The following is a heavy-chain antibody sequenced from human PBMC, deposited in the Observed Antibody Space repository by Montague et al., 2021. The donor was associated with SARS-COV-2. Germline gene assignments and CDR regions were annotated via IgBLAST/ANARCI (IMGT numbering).Heavy chain of an antibody. CDR3: AHRRGLLLSDAFDI. D-gene: IGHD1-26*01. Sequence: PDLAKPTQTLTLTCTFSGLSLSTSGVGVGWIRQPPGKALEWLALIYWDDDKRYSPSLKSRLTITKDTSKNQVVLTMTNMDPVDTATYYCAHRRGLLLSDAFDIWGQGTMVTVSS. V-gene: IGHV2-5*02. CDR1: GLSLSTSGVG. J-gene: IGHJ3*02. CDR2: IYWDDDK.